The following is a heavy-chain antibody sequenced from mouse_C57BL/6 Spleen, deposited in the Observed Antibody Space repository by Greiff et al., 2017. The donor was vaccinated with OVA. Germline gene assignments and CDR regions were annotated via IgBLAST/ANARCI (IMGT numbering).Heavy chain of an antibody. CDR1: GFNIKDDY. D-gene: IGHD2-1*01. Sequence: EVKLMESGAELVRPGASVKLSCTASGFNIKDDYMHWVKQRPEQGLEWIGWIDPENGDTESASKFQGKATITADTSSNTAYLQLSSLTSEDTAGYYCTTGGNLDYWGQGTTLTVSS. V-gene: IGHV14-4*01. J-gene: IGHJ2*01. CDR2: IDPENGDT. CDR3: TTGGNLDY.